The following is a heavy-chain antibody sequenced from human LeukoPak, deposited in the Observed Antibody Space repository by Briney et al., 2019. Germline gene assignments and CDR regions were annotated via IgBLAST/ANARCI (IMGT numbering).Heavy chain of an antibody. CDR1: GGSISSSYY. Sequence: SETLSLTCTVSGGSISSSYYWGWIRQPPGKGLEWIGSIYYSGSTYYNPSLKSRVTMSVDTSKNQFSLKLSSVTAADTAVYYCARARSTTTVTYYFDYWGQGTLVTVSS. V-gene: IGHV4-39*07. D-gene: IGHD4-17*01. CDR2: IYYSGST. CDR3: ARARSTTTVTYYFDY. J-gene: IGHJ4*02.